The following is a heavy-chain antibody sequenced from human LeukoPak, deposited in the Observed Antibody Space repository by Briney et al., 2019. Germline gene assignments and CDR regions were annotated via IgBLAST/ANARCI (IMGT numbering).Heavy chain of an antibody. Sequence: ASVKVSCKASGYTFTSYDINWVRQAPGQGLEWMGWMNPNSGNTGYAQKFQGRVTITRSTSISTAYMELSSLRSEDTAVYYCARGGPAAKNAFDIWGQGTMVTVSS. CDR3: ARGGPAAKNAFDI. CDR2: MNPNSGNT. V-gene: IGHV1-8*03. CDR1: GYTFTSYD. D-gene: IGHD2-2*01. J-gene: IGHJ3*02.